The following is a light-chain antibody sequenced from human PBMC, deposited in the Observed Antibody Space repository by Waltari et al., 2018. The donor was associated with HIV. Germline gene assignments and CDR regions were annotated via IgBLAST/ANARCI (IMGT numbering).Light chain of an antibody. J-gene: IGLJ3*02. CDR3: SSYGDSLRVL. CDR1: SSDVGAYDF. CDR2: EVT. Sequence: QSALTQSPSASGSLGQSVTLSCPGSSSDVGAYDFVSWFQQHPHSAPKLLLYEVTRRPSTVSARFSGSRSGNTAFLTVAGLQPDDEATYFCSSYGDSLRVLFGGGTNVTVL. V-gene: IGLV2-8*01.